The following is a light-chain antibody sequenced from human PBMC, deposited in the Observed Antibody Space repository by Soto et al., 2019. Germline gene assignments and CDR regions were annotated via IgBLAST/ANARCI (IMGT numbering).Light chain of an antibody. J-gene: IGLJ2*01. Sequence: QSVLTQPASVSGSPGQSITISCTGTSSDVGGYNHVSWYQHSPGKAPKLILFAVSDRPSGVSHRFSGSKSGNTASLTISGLQAEDEVDYYCCSYTSLSTVVFGGGTKVTVL. CDR2: AVS. CDR1: SSDVGGYNH. CDR3: CSYTSLSTVV. V-gene: IGLV2-14*01.